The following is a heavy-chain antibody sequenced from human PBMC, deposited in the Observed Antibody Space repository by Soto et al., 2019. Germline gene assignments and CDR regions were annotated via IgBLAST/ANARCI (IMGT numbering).Heavy chain of an antibody. Sequence: PSETLSLTCTVSGGPISSYYWSWIRQPPGKGLEWIGYIYYSGSTNYNPSLKSRVTISVDTSKNQFSLKLSSVTVADTAVYYCARDRLTYYDILTGYPYYYYYMDGWGKGTTVT. CDR3: ARDRLTYYDILTGYPYYYYYMDG. CDR1: GGPISSYY. CDR2: IYYSGST. J-gene: IGHJ6*03. D-gene: IGHD3-9*01. V-gene: IGHV4-59*01.